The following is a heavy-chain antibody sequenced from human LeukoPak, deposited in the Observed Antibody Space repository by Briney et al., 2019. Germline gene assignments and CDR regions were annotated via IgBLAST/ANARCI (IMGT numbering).Heavy chain of an antibody. Sequence: PSETLSLTCTVSGGSISSSSYYWGWIRQPPRKGLEWIGSIYYTGSTYYNPSLKSLATISVDTSKNQFSLKLSSVTAADTAVYYCARGYSSSWYFNWFDPWGQGTLVTVSS. CDR3: ARGYSSSWYFNWFDP. CDR2: IYYTGST. J-gene: IGHJ5*02. D-gene: IGHD6-13*01. CDR1: GGSISSSSYY. V-gene: IGHV4-39*07.